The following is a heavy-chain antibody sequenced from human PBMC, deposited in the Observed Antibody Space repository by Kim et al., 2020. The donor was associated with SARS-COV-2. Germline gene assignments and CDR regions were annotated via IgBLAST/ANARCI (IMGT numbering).Heavy chain of an antibody. CDR3: AKDGSGSYTFDYYYYYGMDV. Sequence: GGSLRLSCAASGFTFSSYGMHWVRQAPGKGLEWVAVISYDGSNKYYADSVKGRFTISRDNSKNTLYLQMNSLRAEDTAVYYCAKDGSGSYTFDYYYYYGMDVWGQGTTVTVSS. CDR1: GFTFSSYG. D-gene: IGHD3-10*01. J-gene: IGHJ6*02. CDR2: ISYDGSNK. V-gene: IGHV3-30*18.